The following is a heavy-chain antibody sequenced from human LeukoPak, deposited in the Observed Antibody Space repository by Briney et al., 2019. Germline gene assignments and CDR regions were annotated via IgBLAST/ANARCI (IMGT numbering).Heavy chain of an antibody. CDR2: ISGSGGST. V-gene: IGHV3-23*01. D-gene: IGHD3-10*01. Sequence: GGSLRLSCAASGFTFSSYAMSWVRQAPGKGLEWVSAISGSGGSTYYADSVKGRFTISRDNSKNTLYLQMNSLRAEDTAVYYCAKARLLWFGEPRNYFDYWRQGTLVTVSS. J-gene: IGHJ4*02. CDR1: GFTFSSYA. CDR3: AKARLLWFGEPRNYFDY.